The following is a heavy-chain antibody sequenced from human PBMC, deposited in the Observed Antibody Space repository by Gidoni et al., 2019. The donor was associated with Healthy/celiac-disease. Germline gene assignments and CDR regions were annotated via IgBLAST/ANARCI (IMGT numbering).Heavy chain of an antibody. CDR3: ARDLAPQWLDPSYGMDV. Sequence: YDGSNKYYADSVKGRFTISRDNSKNTLYLQMNSLRAEDTAVYYCARDLAPQWLDPSYGMDVWGQGTTVTVSS. D-gene: IGHD6-19*01. J-gene: IGHJ6*02. V-gene: IGHV3-33*01. CDR2: YDGSNK.